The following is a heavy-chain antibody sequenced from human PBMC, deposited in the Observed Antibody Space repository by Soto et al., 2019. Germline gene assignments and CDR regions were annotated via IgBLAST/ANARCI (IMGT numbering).Heavy chain of an antibody. D-gene: IGHD3-3*01. CDR2: ISSSSSYI. V-gene: IGHV3-21*01. J-gene: IGHJ4*02. CDR1: GFTFSSYS. Sequence: PGGSLRLSCAASGFTFSSYSMNWDRQAPGKGLEWVSSISSSSSYIYYADSVKGRFTISRDNAKNSLYLQMNSLRAEDTAVYYCARGTTYYDFWSGYSPDYWGQGTLVTVSS. CDR3: ARGTTYYDFWSGYSPDY.